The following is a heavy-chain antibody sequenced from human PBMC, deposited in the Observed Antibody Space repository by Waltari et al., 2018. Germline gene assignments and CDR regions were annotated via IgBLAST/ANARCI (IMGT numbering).Heavy chain of an antibody. Sequence: QVQLQEWGPGRVKSSETLSLTCPVSGGSSGRNTFYWAWIRQPPGKRMEWMASINYSGSTYYMPSLKSRVTISVDTSRNQLSLRLTSVTAADTAVYFCVREWSSSSSWFDPWGQGTLVTVSS. CDR1: GGSSGRNTFY. CDR2: INYSGST. V-gene: IGHV4-39*07. CDR3: VREWSSSSSWFDP. D-gene: IGHD6-6*01. J-gene: IGHJ5*02.